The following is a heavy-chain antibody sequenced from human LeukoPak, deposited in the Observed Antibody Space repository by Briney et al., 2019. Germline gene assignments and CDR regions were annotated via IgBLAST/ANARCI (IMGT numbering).Heavy chain of an antibody. J-gene: IGHJ4*02. CDR2: IWYDGSNQ. Sequence: GGSLRLSCEASGFTFSRFGMHWVRQAPGKGLEWVAVIWYDGSNQDYADSVKGRFTISRDNSKNTLYLQMNSLRAEDTAVYYCAKDTLSYCGGDCPFDYWGQGTLVTVSS. D-gene: IGHD2-21*02. V-gene: IGHV3-33*06. CDR1: GFTFSRFG. CDR3: AKDTLSYCGGDCPFDY.